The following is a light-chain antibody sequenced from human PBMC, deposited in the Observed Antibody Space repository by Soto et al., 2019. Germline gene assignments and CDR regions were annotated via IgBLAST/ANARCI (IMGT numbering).Light chain of an antibody. V-gene: IGKV3D-15*01. CDR3: QQYNSWPLT. Sequence: EVVMTQSPATLSVSPGERATLSCRTSQSVYNNLAWYLQNPGQAPRLLISGASTRATGIPARFSGSGSGTEFTLTINSLQSEDFAVYYCQQYNSWPLTFGGGTKVEIK. CDR1: QSVYNN. J-gene: IGKJ4*01. CDR2: GAS.